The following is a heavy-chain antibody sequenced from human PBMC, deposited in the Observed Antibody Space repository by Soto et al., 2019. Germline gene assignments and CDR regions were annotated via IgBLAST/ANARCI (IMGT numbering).Heavy chain of an antibody. CDR3: ARDPGFRSDY. J-gene: IGHJ4*02. Sequence: VQLVQSGAEVKKPGASVKVSCKASGYTFTSYGISWVRQAPGQGLEWMGWISAYNGNTNYAQKLPGRVTMTTDPPTSTAYTERRSLRSDDTAVYYCARDPGFRSDYWAQGTRVTVSS. CDR1: GYTFTSYG. CDR2: ISAYNGNT. D-gene: IGHD3-9*01. V-gene: IGHV1-18*01.